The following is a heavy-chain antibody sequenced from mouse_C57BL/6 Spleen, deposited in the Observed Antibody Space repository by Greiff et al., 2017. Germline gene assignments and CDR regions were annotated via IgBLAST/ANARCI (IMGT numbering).Heavy chain of an antibody. V-gene: IGHV1-26*01. CDR2: INPNNGGT. CDR1: GYTFTDYY. D-gene: IGHD4-1*01. CDR3: ARSPAAYLGGYFDV. Sequence: EVQLQQSGPELVKPGASVKISCKASGYTFTDYYMNWVKQSHGKSLEWIGDINPNNGGTSYNQKFKGKATLTVDKSSSTAYMELRSLTSEDSAVYYCARSPAAYLGGYFDVWGTGTTVTVSS. J-gene: IGHJ1*03.